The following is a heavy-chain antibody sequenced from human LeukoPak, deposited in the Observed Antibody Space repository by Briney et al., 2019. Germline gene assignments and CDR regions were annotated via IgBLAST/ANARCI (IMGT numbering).Heavy chain of an antibody. CDR1: GGSISSSSYY. Sequence: SETLPLTCTVSGGSISSSSYYWGWIRQPPGKGLEWIGSIYYSGSTYYNPSLKSRVTISVDTSKNQFSLKLTSVTAADTAVYYCARASSAYVDAFDVWGQGTMVTVSS. D-gene: IGHD3-10*02. V-gene: IGHV4-39*07. CDR3: ARASSAYVDAFDV. CDR2: IYYSGST. J-gene: IGHJ3*01.